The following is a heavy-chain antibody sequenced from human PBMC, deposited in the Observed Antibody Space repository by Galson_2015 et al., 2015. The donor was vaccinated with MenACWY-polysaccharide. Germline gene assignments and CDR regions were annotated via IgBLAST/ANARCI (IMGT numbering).Heavy chain of an antibody. CDR1: GFSFSTYW. CDR2: INADGSAT. CDR3: TKAGAKYCRGSSGYVNWFDP. V-gene: IGHV3-74*01. J-gene: IGHJ5*02. Sequence: SLRLSCAASGFSFSTYWMHWVRHAPGKGLVWVSRINADGSATDYADSVRGRFTISRDNAKHTLYLEMNSLRAEDTAVYYCTKAGAKYCRGSSGYVNWFDPGGQGTLVTVSS. D-gene: IGHD6-25*01.